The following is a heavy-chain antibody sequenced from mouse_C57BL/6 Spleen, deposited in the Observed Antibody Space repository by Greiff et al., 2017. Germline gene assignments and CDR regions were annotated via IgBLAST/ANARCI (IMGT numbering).Heavy chain of an antibody. Sequence: LQESGPGLVKPSQSLSLTCSVTGYSITSGYYWNWIRQFPGNKLEWMGYISYDGSNNYNPSLKNRISITRDTSKNQFFLKLNSVTTEDTATYYCASGLLFAYWGQGTLVTVSA. CDR2: ISYDGSN. CDR3: ASGLLFAY. V-gene: IGHV3-6*01. J-gene: IGHJ3*01. CDR1: GYSITSGYY.